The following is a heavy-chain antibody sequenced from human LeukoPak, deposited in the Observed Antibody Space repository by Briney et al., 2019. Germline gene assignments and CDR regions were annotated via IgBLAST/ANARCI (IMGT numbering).Heavy chain of an antibody. Sequence: SETLSLTCTVSGGSIRTNYWSWIRQTPGKGLEWIAYINYNGNSNSNPSLKSRVTISVDPSSSHFSLQLSSVTAADTAVYYCARHGQDTGNFYAHFDYWGRGILVSVSS. CDR1: GGSIRTNY. V-gene: IGHV4-59*08. J-gene: IGHJ4*02. CDR3: ARHGQDTGNFYAHFDY. D-gene: IGHD1-26*01. CDR2: INYNGNS.